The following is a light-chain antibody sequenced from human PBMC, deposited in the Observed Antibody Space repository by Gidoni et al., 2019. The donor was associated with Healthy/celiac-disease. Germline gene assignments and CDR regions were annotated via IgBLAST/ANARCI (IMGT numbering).Light chain of an antibody. J-gene: IGKJ5*01. CDR3: QQRSNWPRGT. V-gene: IGKV3-11*01. Sequence: EIALTQSPATLSLSPGERATLSCRASQSVSSYLAWYQQKPGQAPRRLIYDASNRATGIPARFSGSGSGTDFNLTISSLEPEDFAVDYCQQRSNWPRGTFGQGTRLEIK. CDR2: DAS. CDR1: QSVSSY.